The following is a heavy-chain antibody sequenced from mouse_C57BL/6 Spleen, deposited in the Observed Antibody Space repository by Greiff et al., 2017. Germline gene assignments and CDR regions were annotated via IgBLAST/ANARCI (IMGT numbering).Heavy chain of an antibody. CDR1: GYSFTDYN. CDR2: LNPNYGTT. V-gene: IGHV1-39*01. Sequence: EVKLMESGPELVKPGASVKISCKASGYSFTDYNMNWVKQSNGKSLEWIGVLNPNYGTTSYNQKFKGKATLTVDQSSSTAYMQLNSLTSEDSAVYYCARSPYYLYAMDYWGQGTSVTVSS. D-gene: IGHD1-1*01. J-gene: IGHJ4*01. CDR3: ARSPYYLYAMDY.